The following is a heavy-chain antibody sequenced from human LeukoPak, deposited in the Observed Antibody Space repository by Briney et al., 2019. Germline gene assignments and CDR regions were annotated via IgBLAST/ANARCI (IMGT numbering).Heavy chain of an antibody. CDR3: ARDPDIVVVPAATPWFDP. Sequence: GGSLRLSCAASGFTFSDYYMSWIRQAPGKGLGWVSYISSSGSTIYYADSVKGRFTISRDNAKNSLYLQMNSLRAEDTAVYYCARDPDIVVVPAATPWFDPWGQGTLVTVSS. V-gene: IGHV3-11*04. CDR1: GFTFSDYY. D-gene: IGHD2-2*01. CDR2: ISSSGSTI. J-gene: IGHJ5*02.